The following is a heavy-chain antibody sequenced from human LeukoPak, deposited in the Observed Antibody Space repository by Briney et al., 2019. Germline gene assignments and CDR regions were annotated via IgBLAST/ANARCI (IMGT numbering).Heavy chain of an antibody. J-gene: IGHJ5*02. Sequence: SETLSLTCTVSGGSISSSSYYWGWIRQPPGKGLEWIGSIYYSGSTYYNPSLKSRVTISVDTSRNQFSLKLSSVTAADTAMYYCAREFAASGTNWFDPWGQGTLVTVSS. V-gene: IGHV4-39*07. CDR1: GGSISSSSYY. CDR3: AREFAASGTNWFDP. D-gene: IGHD6-13*01. CDR2: IYYSGST.